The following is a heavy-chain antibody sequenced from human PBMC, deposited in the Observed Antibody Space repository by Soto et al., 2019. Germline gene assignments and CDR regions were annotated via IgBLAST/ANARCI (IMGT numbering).Heavy chain of an antibody. Sequence: QITLKESGPTLVRPAQTLTLTCDFSGFSLSTYHMGVAWIRQPPGKALEWLALIYWDDDKRYSPSLKDRLAITKDTSSNQVVLTTTNMEPGDTTTYFCAPAGHYDLLTFDHWGPGTLVTVSS. V-gene: IGHV2-5*02. CDR2: IYWDDDK. CDR3: APAGHYDLLTFDH. D-gene: IGHD4-17*01. J-gene: IGHJ4*02. CDR1: GFSLSTYHMG.